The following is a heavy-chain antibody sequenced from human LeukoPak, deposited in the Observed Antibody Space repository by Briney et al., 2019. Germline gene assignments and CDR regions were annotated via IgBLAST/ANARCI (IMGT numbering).Heavy chain of an antibody. CDR2: IGTAGDT. V-gene: IGHV3-13*01. D-gene: IGHD1-26*01. CDR1: GFTFSSYD. Sequence: GGSLRLSCAASGFTFSSYDMHWVRQATGKGLEWVSAIGTAGDTYYPGSVKGRFTISRENAKNSLYLQINSLRAGDTAVYYCARGSGSYWYFDLWGRGTLVTVSS. CDR3: ARGSGSYWYFDL. J-gene: IGHJ2*01.